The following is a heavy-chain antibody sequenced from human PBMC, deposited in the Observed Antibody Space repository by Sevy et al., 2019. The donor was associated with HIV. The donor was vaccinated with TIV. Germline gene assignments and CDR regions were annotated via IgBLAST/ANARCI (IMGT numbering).Heavy chain of an antibody. CDR2: IIPIVGTA. D-gene: IGHD2-2*02. V-gene: IGHV1-69*13. CDR3: ARDREGYCSSTSCYTLDY. Sequence: ASVQVSCKASGGTFSSYAISWVRQAPGQGLEWMGGIIPIVGTANYAHKFQGRVTITADESTSTAYMELSSLRSEDTAVYYCARDREGYCSSTSCYTLDYWGQGTLVTVSS. CDR1: GGTFSSYA. J-gene: IGHJ4*02.